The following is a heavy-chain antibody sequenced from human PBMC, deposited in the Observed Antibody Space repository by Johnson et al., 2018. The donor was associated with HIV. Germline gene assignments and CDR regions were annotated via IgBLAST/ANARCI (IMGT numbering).Heavy chain of an antibody. CDR3: AKPAVGEGYQRDAFAI. CDR1: GFSVSGYY. CDR2: LFSGGTV. J-gene: IGHJ3*02. Sequence: VQLVESGGGLVQPGGSLRLSCAASGFSVSGYYMTWVRQAPGKGLEWVSVLFSGGTVYFADSVRGRFTISSDNAKNSLYLQMNSLRAEDTAVYYCAKPAVGEGYQRDAFAIWGQGTMVTVSS. V-gene: IGHV3-66*04. D-gene: IGHD5-24*01.